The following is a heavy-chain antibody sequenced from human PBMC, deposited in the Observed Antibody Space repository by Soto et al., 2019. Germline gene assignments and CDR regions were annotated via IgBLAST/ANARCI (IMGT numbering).Heavy chain of an antibody. Sequence: SETLSLTCTVSGGSINSGGYSWTWIRQPPGKGLEWIGFIYHTGTTYYNPSLKSRVTISVDTSKNQFSLKLSSVTAADTAVYYCARAKAPLYSSSWYWFDPWGQGTLVTVSS. J-gene: IGHJ5*02. D-gene: IGHD6-13*01. CDR3: ARAKAPLYSSSWYWFDP. CDR1: GGSINSGGYS. V-gene: IGHV4-30-2*01. CDR2: IYHTGTT.